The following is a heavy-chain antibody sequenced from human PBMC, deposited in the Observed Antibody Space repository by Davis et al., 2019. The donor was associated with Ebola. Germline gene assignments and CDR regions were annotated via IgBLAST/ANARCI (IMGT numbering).Heavy chain of an antibody. J-gene: IGHJ5*02. CDR1: GGSFSGYY. Sequence: PSETLSLTCAVYGGSFSGYYWSWIRQPPGKGLEWIGEINHSGSTNYNPSLKSRVTISVDTSKNQFSLKLSSVTAADTAVYYCARGRMVPWFDPWGQGTLVTVSS. V-gene: IGHV4-34*01. CDR2: INHSGST. CDR3: ARGRMVPWFDP. D-gene: IGHD3-10*01.